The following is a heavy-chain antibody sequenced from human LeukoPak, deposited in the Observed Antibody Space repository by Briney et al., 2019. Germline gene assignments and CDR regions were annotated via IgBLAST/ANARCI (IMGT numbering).Heavy chain of an antibody. D-gene: IGHD3-10*02. CDR3: SRVLFDRPTDY. CDR1: GYTFTDYY. Sequence: EGSVKVSCKASGYTFTDYYMHWVRQAPGQGLEWVGWINPNSDGTNYAHKLKGRVILTTQTSTNTAYAELRRQRSEDTAVYVCSRVLFDRPTDYWGERTLFTVSS. J-gene: IGHJ4*02. V-gene: IGHV1-2*02. CDR2: INPNSDGT.